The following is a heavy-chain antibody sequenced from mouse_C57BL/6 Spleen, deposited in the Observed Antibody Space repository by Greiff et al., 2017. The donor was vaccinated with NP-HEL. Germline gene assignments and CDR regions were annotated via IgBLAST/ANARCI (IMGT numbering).Heavy chain of an antibody. CDR1: GYSITSGYY. J-gene: IGHJ1*03. Sequence: EVKLMESGPGLVKPSQSLSLTCSVTGYSITSGYYWNWIRQFPGNKLEWMGYISYDGSNNYNPSLKNRISITRDTSKNQFFLKLNSVTTEDTATYYCARVEEGWYFDVWGTGTTVTVSS. V-gene: IGHV3-6*01. CDR2: ISYDGSN. CDR3: ARVEEGWYFDV.